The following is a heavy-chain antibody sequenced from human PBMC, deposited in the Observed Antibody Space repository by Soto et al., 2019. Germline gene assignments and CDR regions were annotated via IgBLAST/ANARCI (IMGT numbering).Heavy chain of an antibody. V-gene: IGHV1-46*01. D-gene: IGHD5-12*01. J-gene: IGHJ6*02. Sequence: QVDLVQSGAEVKKPGASVTISCKASGSAITRYYIHWVRQAPGRGLQWMGIINPGGGSASYAQKFQDIVTIDKDTSTGTVYMDLWSLRTEDTAVYYCARDTSGSSLNGLAVWGQGTTVNVS. CDR1: GSAITRYY. CDR3: ARDTSGSSLNGLAV. CDR2: INPGGGSA.